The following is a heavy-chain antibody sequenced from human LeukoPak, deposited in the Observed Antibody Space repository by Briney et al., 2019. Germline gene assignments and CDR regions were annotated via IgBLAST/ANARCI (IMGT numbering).Heavy chain of an antibody. CDR3: AREGPMFDSGSYSKSLGY. V-gene: IGHV4-38-2*02. J-gene: IGHJ4*02. Sequence: PSETLSLTCTVSGYSISNGYYWGWIRQPPGKGLEWVGSISHRGSTYYNPSLRSRITISLDRSKQKFSLKLTSVTAADTAVYYCAREGPMFDSGSYSKSLGYWGQGILVTVSS. CDR2: ISHRGST. D-gene: IGHD3-10*01. CDR1: GYSISNGYY.